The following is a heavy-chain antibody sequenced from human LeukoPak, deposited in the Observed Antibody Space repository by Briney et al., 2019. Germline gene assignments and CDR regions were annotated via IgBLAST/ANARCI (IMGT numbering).Heavy chain of an antibody. Sequence: PSETLSLTCTVSGDSISSGDYYWSWIRQPAGKGLEWIGRISSSGSTNYNPSLKSRVTISVDTSKNQFSLKLSSVTAADTAVYYCARADYTDLGGPQFDYWGQGTLVTVSS. D-gene: IGHD4-11*01. J-gene: IGHJ4*02. CDR1: GDSISSGDYY. CDR3: ARADYTDLGGPQFDY. CDR2: ISSSGST. V-gene: IGHV4-61*02.